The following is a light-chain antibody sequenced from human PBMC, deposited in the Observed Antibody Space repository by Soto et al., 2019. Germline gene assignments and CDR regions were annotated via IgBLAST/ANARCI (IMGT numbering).Light chain of an antibody. CDR2: AAS. Sequence: DIQMTQSPSSLSASVGDRVTITCRASQSISSYLNWYQQKPGKAPKLLIYAASSLQSGVPSRFSGSGSGTDFTLTISSLQREDSATYYCQQSYSTPSALTFGGGTKVEIK. CDR1: QSISSY. V-gene: IGKV1-39*01. J-gene: IGKJ4*01. CDR3: QQSYSTPSALT.